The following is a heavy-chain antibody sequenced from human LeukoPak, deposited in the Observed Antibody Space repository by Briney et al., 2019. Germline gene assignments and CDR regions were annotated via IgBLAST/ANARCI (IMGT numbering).Heavy chain of an antibody. CDR3: ASLTTADAFDI. Sequence: SETLSLTCSVSGGSISSYYWSWIRQPPGKGLEWIGYIYDSGSTNYNPSLKSRVTISVDTSKNQFSLKLSSVTAADTAVFYCASLTTADAFDIWGQGTMVTVSS. V-gene: IGHV4-59*01. D-gene: IGHD3-22*01. CDR2: IYDSGST. CDR1: GGSISSYY. J-gene: IGHJ3*02.